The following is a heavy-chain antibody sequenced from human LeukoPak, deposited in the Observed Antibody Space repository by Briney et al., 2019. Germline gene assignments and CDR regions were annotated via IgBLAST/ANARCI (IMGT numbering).Heavy chain of an antibody. CDR3: ARDAGFCSGGSCPGYYFDY. D-gene: IGHD2-15*01. Sequence: GGSLRLSCAASGFTFSTYAMHWVRQAPGKGLECVSAISSNGGSTYYATSVKGRFTISRDNSKNTLYLQMGSLKAEDMAVYYCARDAGFCSGGSCPGYYFDYWGQGTLVTVSS. CDR2: ISSNGGST. J-gene: IGHJ4*02. V-gene: IGHV3-64*01. CDR1: GFTFSTYA.